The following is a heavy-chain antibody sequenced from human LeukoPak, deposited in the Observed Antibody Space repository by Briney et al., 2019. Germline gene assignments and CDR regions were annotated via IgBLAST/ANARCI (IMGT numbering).Heavy chain of an antibody. D-gene: IGHD6-25*01. CDR2: ISYDGSNK. CDR3: ARDRDSSGYYFDY. J-gene: IGHJ4*01. V-gene: IGHV3-30-3*01. Sequence: GGSLRLSCAASGFTFSSYAMHWVRQAPGKGLEWVAVISYDGSNKYYADSVKGRFTISRDNSKNTLYLQMNSLRAEDTAVYYCARDRDSSGYYFDYWGQEPWSPSPQ. CDR1: GFTFSSYA.